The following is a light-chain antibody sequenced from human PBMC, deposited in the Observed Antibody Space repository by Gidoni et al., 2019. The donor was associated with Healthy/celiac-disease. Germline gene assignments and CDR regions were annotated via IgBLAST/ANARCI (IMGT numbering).Light chain of an antibody. V-gene: IGKV3-20*01. CDR2: CAS. Sequence: EIVLTQTPGTLSLSPGERATLSCRASQSVSSSYLAWYQQKPGQAPRLLIYCASSRATGIPDRFSGSGSWTDFTLTISSLEPEDFAVYYCQQYGSSPTWTFGQGTKVEIK. CDR3: QQYGSSPTWT. CDR1: QSVSSSY. J-gene: IGKJ1*01.